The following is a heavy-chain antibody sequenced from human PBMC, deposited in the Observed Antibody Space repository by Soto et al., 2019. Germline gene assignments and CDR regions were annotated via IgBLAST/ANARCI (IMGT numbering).Heavy chain of an antibody. CDR3: ARDQLYYNDISGRPLNAFDV. J-gene: IGHJ3*01. V-gene: IGHV3-48*01. D-gene: IGHD3-22*01. CDR2: IGVGSSTK. CDR1: GCTFRDYG. Sequence: GGSLRLSCAAAGCTFRDYGMSWVRQAQGKGLEWVSYIGVGSSTKYYADSVKGRFTISRDNAKNSLYLQMNSLRAEDTAVYYCARDQLYYNDISGRPLNAFDVWGQGTMVTVSS.